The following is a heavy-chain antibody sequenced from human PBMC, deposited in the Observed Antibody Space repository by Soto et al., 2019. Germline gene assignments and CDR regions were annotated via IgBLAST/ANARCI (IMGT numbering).Heavy chain of an antibody. V-gene: IGHV3-48*02. Sequence: GSLRLSCAASVFTFSNCGMNWVRQTPGKGLEWVSYISDSGSTKHYADSVKGRFTISRDNGKDSLYLQMNSLRDEDTAVYFCARCSRNSCYSYGVDVWGQGATVTVSS. D-gene: IGHD2-15*01. CDR3: ARCSRNSCYSYGVDV. CDR1: VFTFSNCG. CDR2: ISDSGSTK. J-gene: IGHJ6*02.